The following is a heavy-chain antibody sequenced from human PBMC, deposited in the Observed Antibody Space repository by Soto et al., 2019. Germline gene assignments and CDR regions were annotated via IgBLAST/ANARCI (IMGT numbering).Heavy chain of an antibody. Sequence: GESLKISCKGSGYNFAGYWIAWVRQMPGRGLELMGIIYPSDSDTRYRPSFQGQVTISADKSISSAYLQWSSLRASDTAMYYCARGGVATRTFDYWGQGTPVTVSS. CDR1: GYNFAGYW. CDR2: IYPSDSDT. D-gene: IGHD3-3*01. CDR3: ARGGVATRTFDY. J-gene: IGHJ4*02. V-gene: IGHV5-51*01.